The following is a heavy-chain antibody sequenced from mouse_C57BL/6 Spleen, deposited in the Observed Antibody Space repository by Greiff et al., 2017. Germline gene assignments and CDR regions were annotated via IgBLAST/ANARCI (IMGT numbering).Heavy chain of an antibody. J-gene: IGHJ2*01. CDR1: GYTFTDYN. V-gene: IGHV1-18*01. Sequence: EVQLQQSGPELVKPGASVKISCKASGYTFTDYNMAWVKQSHGQSLEWIGDINPNTGGTIYNQKFKGKATLTVDKSSSTAYMELRSLTSEDTAVYYCARLASDFDYWGQGTTLTVSS. CDR3: ARLASDFDY. CDR2: INPNTGGT.